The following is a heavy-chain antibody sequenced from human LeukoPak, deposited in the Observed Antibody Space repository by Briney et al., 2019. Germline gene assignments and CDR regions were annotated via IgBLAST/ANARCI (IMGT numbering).Heavy chain of an antibody. CDR1: GFTFRLYW. Sequence: GGSLRLSCAASGFTFRLYWMHWVRQAPGKGLVWVSRINSDQTNRTYADSVKGRFTISRDNAKNTLYLQMNSLRAEDTALYYCAKSYGRWDYSDAFDIWGQGTMVTVSS. J-gene: IGHJ3*02. CDR3: AKSYGRWDYSDAFDI. V-gene: IGHV3-74*01. D-gene: IGHD5-18*01. CDR2: INSDQTNR.